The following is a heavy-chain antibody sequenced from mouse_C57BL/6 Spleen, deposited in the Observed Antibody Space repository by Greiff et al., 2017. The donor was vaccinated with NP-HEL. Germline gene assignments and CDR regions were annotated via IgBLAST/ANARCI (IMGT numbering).Heavy chain of an antibody. CDR2: SDPEDGET. V-gene: IGHV14-2*01. CDR3: ARGTAQATYAMDY. J-gene: IGHJ4*01. D-gene: IGHD3-2*02. Sequence: VQLQQSGAELVKPGASVKLSCTASGFNIKDYYMHWVKQRTEQGLEWIGRSDPEDGETKYAPKFQGKAPITADTSSNTAYLQLSSLTSEDTAVYYCARGTAQATYAMDYWGQGTSVTVSS. CDR1: GFNIKDYY.